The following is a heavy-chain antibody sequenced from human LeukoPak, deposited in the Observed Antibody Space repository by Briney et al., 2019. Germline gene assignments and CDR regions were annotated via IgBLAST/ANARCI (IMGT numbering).Heavy chain of an antibody. J-gene: IGHJ6*02. CDR1: GGTLSNYG. D-gene: IGHD2-2*01. CDR2: IIPLLDMT. CDR3: ATDGPAAMGADYLYGLDV. Sequence: SVKVSCKASGGTLSNYGISWVRQAPGQGLEWMGRIIPLLDMTTYAERFQGRVTITADKSTSTAYLEVSSLRSKDTAVYYCATDGPAAMGADYLYGLDVWGQGTTVSVSS. V-gene: IGHV1-69*04.